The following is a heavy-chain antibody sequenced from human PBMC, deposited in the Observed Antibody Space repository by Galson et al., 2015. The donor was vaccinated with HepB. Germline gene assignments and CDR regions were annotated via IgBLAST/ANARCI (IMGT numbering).Heavy chain of an antibody. D-gene: IGHD3-10*01. Sequence: SLRLSCAASGFTFSSYWMSWVRQAPGKGLEWVANIKQDGSEKYYVDSVKGRFTISRDNAKNSLYLQMNSLRAEDTAVYYCARVQRITMVRGVIGTGPFYYYGMDVWGQGTTVTVSS. V-gene: IGHV3-7*01. CDR1: GFTFSSYW. CDR2: IKQDGSEK. J-gene: IGHJ6*02. CDR3: ARVQRITMVRGVIGTGPFYYYGMDV.